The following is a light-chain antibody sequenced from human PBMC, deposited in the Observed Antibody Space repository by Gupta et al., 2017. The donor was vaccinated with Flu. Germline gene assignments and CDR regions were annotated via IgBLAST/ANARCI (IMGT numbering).Light chain of an antibody. CDR3: QSYDYRLSGSRI. V-gene: IGLV1-40*01. J-gene: IGLJ1*01. CDR1: SSNLGARYS. CDR2: ANN. Sequence: QSVLAQPPSVSGGPGQRVTISCTGTSSNLGARYSVHWYQQLPGAAPKLLIYANNNRPSGVPDRFSVSKSGTSASLAITGLQAEDEADYYCQSYDYRLSGSRIFGTGTKVTVL.